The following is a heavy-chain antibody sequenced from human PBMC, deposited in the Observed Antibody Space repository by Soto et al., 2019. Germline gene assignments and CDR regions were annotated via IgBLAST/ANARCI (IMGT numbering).Heavy chain of an antibody. V-gene: IGHV5-51*01. CDR1: GYSFTSYW. CDR3: ARGGNSALNWFGP. J-gene: IGHJ5*02. D-gene: IGHD5-12*01. CDR2: IYPSDSDT. Sequence: PGESLKISCKGSGYSFTSYWIGWVRQMPGKGLEWMGIIYPSDSDTRYSPSLQGQVTISVDKSISTAYLQWSSLKASDTAMYYCARGGNSALNWFGPWRQGTLVTVSS.